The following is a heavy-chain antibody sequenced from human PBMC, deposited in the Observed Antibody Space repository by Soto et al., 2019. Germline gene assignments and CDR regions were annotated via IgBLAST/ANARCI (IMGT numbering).Heavy chain of an antibody. CDR2: IYYSGST. CDR1: GGSISSSSYY. Sequence: PSETLSLTCTVSGGSISSSSYYWGWIRQPPGKGLEWIGSIYYSGSTYYNPSLKSRVTISVDASKNQFSLKLSSVTAADTAVYYCATLGVASAGAINNWFDPWGQGTLLTVSS. J-gene: IGHJ5*02. V-gene: IGHV4-39*01. CDR3: ATLGVASAGAINNWFDP. D-gene: IGHD6-13*01.